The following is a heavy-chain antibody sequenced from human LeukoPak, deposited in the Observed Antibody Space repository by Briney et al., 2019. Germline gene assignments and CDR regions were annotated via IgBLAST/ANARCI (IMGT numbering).Heavy chain of an antibody. V-gene: IGHV1-46*01. D-gene: IGHD3-16*01. CDR2: INPSGGST. Sequence: ASVKVSCKASGYTFTSYYMHWVRQAPGQGLEWMGIINPSGGSTSYAQKFQGRVTMTRDTSTSTVYMELSSLRSEDTAVYYRARTAHSGGSFDIWGQGTMVTVSS. CDR3: ARTAHSGGSFDI. CDR1: GYTFTSYY. J-gene: IGHJ3*02.